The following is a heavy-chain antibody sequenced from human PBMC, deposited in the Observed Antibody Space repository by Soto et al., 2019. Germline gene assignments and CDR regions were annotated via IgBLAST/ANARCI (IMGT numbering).Heavy chain of an antibody. V-gene: IGHV4-59*01. CDR3: ARGGASSKWLDP. CDR1: GASISSYY. CDR2: IYPSESST. Sequence: SETLSLTCTVSGASISSYYWSWIWQSPGKGLEWIGSIYPSESSTLDNPSLKTRVSISVDTSKNQFSLKLSSVTSADTAVYYCARGGASSKWLDPWGQGTLVTVSS. J-gene: IGHJ5*02. D-gene: IGHD1-26*01.